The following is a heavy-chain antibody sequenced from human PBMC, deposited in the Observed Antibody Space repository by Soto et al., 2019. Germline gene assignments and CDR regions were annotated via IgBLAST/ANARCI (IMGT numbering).Heavy chain of an antibody. D-gene: IGHD6-13*01. CDR1: GFTFSSYAM. CDR2: IYHSGST. V-gene: IGHV4-4*02. Sequence: GSLRLSCAASGFTFSSYAMSWVRQAPGKGLEWIGEIYHSGSTNYNPSLKSRVTISVDKSKNQFSLKLSSVTAADTAVYYCASITPGYSSSWYFDYWGQGTLVTVSS. CDR3: ASITPGYSSSWYFDY. J-gene: IGHJ4*02.